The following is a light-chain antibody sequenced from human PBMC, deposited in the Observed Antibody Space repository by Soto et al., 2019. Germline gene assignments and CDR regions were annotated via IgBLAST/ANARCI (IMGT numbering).Light chain of an antibody. CDR1: QSVGYY. J-gene: IGKJ3*01. CDR2: DAS. CDR3: QHYNGWPL. V-gene: IGKV3-15*01. Sequence: EIVMAQSPATLSVSPGEGATLSCRASQSVGYYLAWYQQRPGQTPRLLIYDASTRATGIPARFSGSGSGTEFSLTISSLQSEDFAIYYCQHYNGWPLFGPGTKVDIK.